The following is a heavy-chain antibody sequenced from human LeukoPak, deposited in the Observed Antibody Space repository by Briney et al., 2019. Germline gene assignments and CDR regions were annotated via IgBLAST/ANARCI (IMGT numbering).Heavy chain of an antibody. V-gene: IGHV3-23*01. Sequence: PGGSLRLSCAASGFTFSTYAMTWVRQAPGKGPEWVSGISGSGGVTYYADSVKGRFTISRDNSKNTLYVQMNSLRVEDTAVYYCAKTSDISVRYYFDYWGQETLVAVSS. J-gene: IGHJ4*02. CDR2: ISGSGGVT. CDR3: AKTSDISVRYYFDY. CDR1: GFTFSTYA. D-gene: IGHD3-22*01.